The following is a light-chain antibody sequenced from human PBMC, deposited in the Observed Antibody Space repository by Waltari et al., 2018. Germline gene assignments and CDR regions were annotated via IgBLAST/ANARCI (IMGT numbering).Light chain of an antibody. V-gene: IGKV1-39*01. CDR1: QRITFH. Sequence: IQMTQSPSFLSASVGDRVSISCRASQRITFHLNWFQPKPGKAPKLLISDASSLQRGVPSRFSGSGFGTDFTLTIDYLQPEDFAVCFCQQSYTSHLSFGGGTKVEVK. CDR3: QQSYTSHLS. CDR2: DAS. J-gene: IGKJ4*01.